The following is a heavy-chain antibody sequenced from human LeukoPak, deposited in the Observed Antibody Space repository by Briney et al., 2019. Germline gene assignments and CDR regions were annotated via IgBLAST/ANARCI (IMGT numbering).Heavy chain of an antibody. J-gene: IGHJ4*02. CDR1: GGSISSYY. V-gene: IGHV4-59*01. CDR3: ARGPGGSY. D-gene: IGHD2-15*01. Sequence: SETLSLTCTVSGGSISSYYWSWIRQPPGKGLEWIGYIYYSGSTNYNPSLKSRVTISVDTSKNQFSLKLSSVTAADTAVYYYARGPGGSYWGQGTLVTVSS. CDR2: IYYSGST.